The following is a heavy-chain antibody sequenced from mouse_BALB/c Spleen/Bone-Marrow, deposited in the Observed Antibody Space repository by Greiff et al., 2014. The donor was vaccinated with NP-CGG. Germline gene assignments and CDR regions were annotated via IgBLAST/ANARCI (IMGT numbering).Heavy chain of an antibody. V-gene: IGHV3-2*02. J-gene: IGHJ2*01. Sequence: EVKLMESGPGLVKPSQSLSLTCTVTGYSITSDYAWNWIRQFPGNKLEWMGYMSSSGSTSYRPSLKSRISITRDTSKNQFFLQLNSVTAEDTGTYYCARDYYGSSYFDYWCQGTTLTVSS. CDR3: ARDYYGSSYFDY. CDR1: GYSITSDYA. CDR2: MSSSGST. D-gene: IGHD1-1*01.